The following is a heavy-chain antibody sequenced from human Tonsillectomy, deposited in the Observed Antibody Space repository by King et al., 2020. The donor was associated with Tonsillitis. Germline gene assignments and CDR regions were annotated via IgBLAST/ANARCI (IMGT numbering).Heavy chain of an antibody. CDR1: GGSFSSYG. CDR3: ARDRTNWGDYFDY. Sequence: QLVQSGAEVKKPGSSVKVSCKSSGGSFSSYGISWVRQAPGQGLEWMGGISPLFDTTTYSQKFQGRVTITADESTSTAYMELSSLTSEDTAVYYCARDRTNWGDYFDYWGQGTLVTVSP. J-gene: IGHJ4*02. D-gene: IGHD7-27*01. CDR2: ISPLFDTT. V-gene: IGHV1-69*01.